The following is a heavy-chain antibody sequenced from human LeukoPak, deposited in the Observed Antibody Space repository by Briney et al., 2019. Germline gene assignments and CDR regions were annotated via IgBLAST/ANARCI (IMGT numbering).Heavy chain of an antibody. J-gene: IGHJ4*02. Sequence: GGSLRLSWAASGFTFSSYEMNWVRQAPGKGLEWVSYISSSGSTIYYADSVKGRFTISRDNAKNSLYLQMNSLRAEDTAVYYCASYRHYDILTGYYNWGQGTLVTVSS. CDR2: ISSSGSTI. CDR3: ASYRHYDILTGYYN. D-gene: IGHD3-9*01. CDR1: GFTFSSYE. V-gene: IGHV3-48*03.